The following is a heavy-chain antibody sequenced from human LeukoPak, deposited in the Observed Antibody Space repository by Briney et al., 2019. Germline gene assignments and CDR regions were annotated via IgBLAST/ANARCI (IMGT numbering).Heavy chain of an antibody. CDR3: ARDQEGATTPDY. D-gene: IGHD1-26*01. CDR2: INPNSGGT. J-gene: IGHJ4*02. CDR1: GYTFTGYY. Sequence: ASVKVSCEASGYTFTGYYMHWVRQAPGQGLEWMGWINPNSGGTNYAQKFQGRVTMTRDTSISTAYMELSRLRSDDTAVYYCARDQEGATTPDYWGQGTLVTVSS. V-gene: IGHV1-2*02.